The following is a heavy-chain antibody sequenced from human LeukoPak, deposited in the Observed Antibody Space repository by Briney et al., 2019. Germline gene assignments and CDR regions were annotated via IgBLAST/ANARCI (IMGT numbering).Heavy chain of an antibody. Sequence: PGGSLRLSCAVSGFTFSSNSMNWVRQAPGKGLEWVSSISSSSSFIFYADSVKGRFTISRDNAKNSLYLQMNSLRAEDTAVYYCARGMEFGVTSGFDYWGQGTLVSVSS. CDR3: ARGMEFGVTSGFDY. J-gene: IGHJ4*02. CDR2: ISSSSSFI. D-gene: IGHD3-16*01. CDR1: GFTFSSNS. V-gene: IGHV3-21*01.